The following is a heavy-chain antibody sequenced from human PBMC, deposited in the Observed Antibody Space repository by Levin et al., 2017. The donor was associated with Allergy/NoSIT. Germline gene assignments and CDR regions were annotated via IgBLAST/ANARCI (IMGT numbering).Heavy chain of an antibody. CDR2: IKEDGSES. CDR3: ARDRDSGYSGGDALDI. Sequence: GESLKISCAASGFTFRTYWMSWVRQAPGKGLEWVANIKEDGSESYYVASVTGRFTMSRDNAKNSLYLQMNSLGVEDTAAYYCARDRDSGYSGGDALDIWGQGTMVTVSS. J-gene: IGHJ3*02. D-gene: IGHD3-22*01. V-gene: IGHV3-7*01. CDR1: GFTFRTYW.